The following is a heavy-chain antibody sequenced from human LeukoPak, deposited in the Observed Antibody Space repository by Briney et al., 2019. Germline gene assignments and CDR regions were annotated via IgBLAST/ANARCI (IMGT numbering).Heavy chain of an antibody. V-gene: IGHV3-74*01. J-gene: IGHJ4*02. D-gene: IGHD4-23*01. Sequence: GGSLRLSCAVSGFTFSSYWMHWVRQAPGKGLVWVSRIDRDGSRINYADSVRGRFTISRDNGKNTLFLQMNSLRAEDAAVYYCVRGNDYGGPHYWGQGTLVTVSS. CDR3: VRGNDYGGPHY. CDR2: IDRDGSRI. CDR1: GFTFSSYW.